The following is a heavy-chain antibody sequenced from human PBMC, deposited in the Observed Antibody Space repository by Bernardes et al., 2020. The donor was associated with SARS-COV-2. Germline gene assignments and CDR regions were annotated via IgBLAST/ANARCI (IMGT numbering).Heavy chain of an antibody. J-gene: IGHJ4*02. V-gene: IGHV4-59*01. Sequence: SETLSLTCTVSGGSISSYYWSWIRQPPGKGLEWIGYIYYSGNTNYNPSLKSRVTISVDTSKNQFSLKLSSVTAADTAVYYCARASSARFLEWSYHDYWGQGTLVTVSS. CDR3: ARASSARFLEWSYHDY. CDR1: GGSISSYY. D-gene: IGHD3-3*01. CDR2: IYYSGNT.